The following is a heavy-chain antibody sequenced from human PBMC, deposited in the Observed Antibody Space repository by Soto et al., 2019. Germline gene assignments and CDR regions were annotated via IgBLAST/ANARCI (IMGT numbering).Heavy chain of an antibody. CDR3: AAPACAATWCSPSHNLDH. CDR1: GGTFVRHV. V-gene: IGHV1-69*09. J-gene: IGHJ4*02. Sequence: QVQLVQSGAEVKKPESSVTVSCKTSGGTFVRHVISWVRQAPGQGPEWMGKINPLSGIPNYAQKFQDRVTFTADTDSSTAYMVLSSLRSDDTAVYYCAAPACAATWCSPSHNLDHWGQGTLVTVSS. CDR2: INPLSGIP. D-gene: IGHD2-2*01.